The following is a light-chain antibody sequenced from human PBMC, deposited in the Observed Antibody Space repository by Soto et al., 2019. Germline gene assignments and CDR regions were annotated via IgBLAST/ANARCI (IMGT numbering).Light chain of an antibody. J-gene: IGKJ1*01. CDR1: QSISSY. CDR2: AAS. V-gene: IGKV1-39*01. CDR3: QQSYSTPWT. Sequence: DIPMTQSPSSLSASVGDRVTITCRASQSISSYLNWYQQKPGKAPKLLIYAASSLQSGVPSRFSGSGSGTDFTLTISSLQPEDFATYYWQQSYSTPWTCGQGTNVEIK.